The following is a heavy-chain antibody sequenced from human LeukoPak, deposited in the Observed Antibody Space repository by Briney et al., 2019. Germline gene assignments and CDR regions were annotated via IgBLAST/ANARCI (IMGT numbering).Heavy chain of an antibody. CDR2: IRGDGGRT. J-gene: IGHJ4*02. D-gene: IGHD6-13*01. V-gene: IGHV3-43*02. CDR1: QTTFDDYA. CDR3: AAYASSWDY. Sequence: GGSLRLSCADSQTTFDDYAIHCVRQAPGKGLEWVSLIRGDGGRTYYADSVKDRFTISRDNSKNSLYLQRNSLRTEDTAFYYGAAYASSWDYWGQGTLVTVSS.